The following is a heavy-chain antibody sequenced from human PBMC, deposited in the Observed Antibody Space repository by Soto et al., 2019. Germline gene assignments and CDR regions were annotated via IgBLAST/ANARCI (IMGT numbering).Heavy chain of an antibody. CDR3: ARAGH. Sequence: GGSLRLSCAASGFTFSNQWLSWVRQAPGKGLEWVANIKQDGSEKYYVDSVKGRFTISRDNVKNSLYLQMNSLRAEDTAVYYCARAGHWGQGTLVTVSS. CDR2: IKQDGSEK. CDR1: GFTFSNQW. J-gene: IGHJ4*02. V-gene: IGHV3-7*01.